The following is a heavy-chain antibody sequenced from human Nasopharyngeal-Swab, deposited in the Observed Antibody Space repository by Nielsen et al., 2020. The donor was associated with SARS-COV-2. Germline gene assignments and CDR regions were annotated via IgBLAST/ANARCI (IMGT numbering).Heavy chain of an antibody. V-gene: IGHV3-7*01. Sequence: GGSLRPSCATSGFSFSSYSMTWVRQAPGKGLEWVANIKQDGSELYYVDSVKGRFTISRDNAKNSLFLQMNSLRAEDTAVYYCARDRTDYDFWSHYYTYYLDFWGQGTLVTVSS. D-gene: IGHD3-3*01. CDR3: ARDRTDYDFWSHYYTYYLDF. CDR1: GFSFSSYS. J-gene: IGHJ4*02. CDR2: IKQDGSEL.